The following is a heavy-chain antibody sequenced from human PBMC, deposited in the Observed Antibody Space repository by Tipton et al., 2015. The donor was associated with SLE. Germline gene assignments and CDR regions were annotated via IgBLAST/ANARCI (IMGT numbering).Heavy chain of an antibody. CDR1: GGSISSYY. J-gene: IGHJ5*02. Sequence: TLSLTCTVSGGSISSYYWSWIRQPPGKGLEWIGYIYYSGSTDYNPSLKSRVTISVDTSKNQFSLKLSSVTAADTAAYYCAREGSSISPGFVDPGGQGTLVTVSS. D-gene: IGHD6-13*01. CDR3: AREGSSISPGFVDP. V-gene: IGHV4-59*01. CDR2: IYYSGST.